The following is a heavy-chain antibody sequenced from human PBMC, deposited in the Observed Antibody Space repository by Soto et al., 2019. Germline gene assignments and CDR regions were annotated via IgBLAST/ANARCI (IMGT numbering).Heavy chain of an antibody. J-gene: IGHJ5*02. CDR1: GYTFTGYC. CDR3: ARDLYQLLYQNWFDP. CDR2: INPNSGGT. D-gene: IGHD2-2*02. V-gene: IGHV1-2*02. Sequence: GASVKVSCKASGYTFTGYCMHWVRQAPGQGLEWMGWINPNSGGTNYAQKFRGRVTMTRDTSISTAYMELSRLRSDDTAVYYCARDLYQLLYQNWFDPWGQGTLVTVSS.